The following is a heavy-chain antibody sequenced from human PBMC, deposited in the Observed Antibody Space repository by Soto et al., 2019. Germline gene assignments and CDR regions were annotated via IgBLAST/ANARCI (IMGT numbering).Heavy chain of an antibody. CDR2: INVGTGRT. V-gene: IGHV1-3*01. CDR1: GYTFTRYS. Sequence: QVQLVQSGAEVKKPGASVKVSCRASGYTFTRYSIIWVRQAPGQKIEWMGWINVGTGRTEYSQRTQGRVTITRDTSASTAYIELNNLSSEDTAVYYCARGAVDTSAWYGGDYWGQGTQVVVSS. CDR3: ARGAVDTSAWYGGDY. D-gene: IGHD6-19*01. J-gene: IGHJ4*02.